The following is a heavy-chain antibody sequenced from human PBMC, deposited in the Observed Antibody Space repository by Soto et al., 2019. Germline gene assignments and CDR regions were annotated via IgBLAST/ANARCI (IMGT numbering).Heavy chain of an antibody. V-gene: IGHV1-69*19. J-gene: IGHJ6*02. Sequence: QLQLAQSGADVKKAGSSVKVSCKASGGTLSNSAFSWVRQAPGQGLEWMGGIIPVFGIVNYAQKFQDRVTITADESNSTAYMKLRRLRSEDTAVYFCATGRIVVVGSRAYYGMDVWGQGTTVTV. CDR1: GGTLSNSA. D-gene: IGHD3-22*01. CDR2: IIPVFGIV. CDR3: ATGRIVVVGSRAYYGMDV.